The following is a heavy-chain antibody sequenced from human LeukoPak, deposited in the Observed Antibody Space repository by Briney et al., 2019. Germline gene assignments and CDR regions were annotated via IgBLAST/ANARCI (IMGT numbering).Heavy chain of an antibody. D-gene: IGHD3-16*01. Sequence: SETLSLTCTVSGGSISSYYWSWIRQPPGKGLEWIGNIYYSGSTNYNPSLKSRVTISIDTSKNQFSLRLSSVTAADTAVYYCARHLGSEGIDYWGQGTLVTVSS. J-gene: IGHJ4*02. CDR1: GGSISSYY. V-gene: IGHV4-59*08. CDR2: IYYSGST. CDR3: ARHLGSEGIDY.